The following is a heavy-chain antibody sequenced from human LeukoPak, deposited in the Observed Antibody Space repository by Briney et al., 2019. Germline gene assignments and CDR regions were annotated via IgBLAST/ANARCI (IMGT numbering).Heavy chain of an antibody. Sequence: SETLSLTCAVYGGSFSGYYWSWIRQPPGKGLEWIGEINHSGSTNYNPSLKSRVTISVDTSKNQFSLKLSSVTAADTAVYYCARHRGYYGSGSYYRGTIDYWGRGTLVTVSS. CDR2: INHSGST. J-gene: IGHJ4*02. V-gene: IGHV4-34*01. CDR1: GGSFSGYY. D-gene: IGHD3-10*01. CDR3: ARHRGYYGSGSYYRGTIDY.